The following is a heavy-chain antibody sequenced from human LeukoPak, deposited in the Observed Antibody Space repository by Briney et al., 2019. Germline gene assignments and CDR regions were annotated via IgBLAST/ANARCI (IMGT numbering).Heavy chain of an antibody. Sequence: GGSLRLSCVASGXAFGSHWMHWVRQAPGKGLVWVSRINNDGSSTNYAGSVKGRFTISRDNAKNTLYLQMYSLRAEDTAIYYCARADYGDYYFDRWGQGTLVTVSS. CDR1: GXAFGSHW. D-gene: IGHD4-17*01. CDR2: INNDGSST. V-gene: IGHV3-74*01. CDR3: ARADYGDYYFDR. J-gene: IGHJ4*02.